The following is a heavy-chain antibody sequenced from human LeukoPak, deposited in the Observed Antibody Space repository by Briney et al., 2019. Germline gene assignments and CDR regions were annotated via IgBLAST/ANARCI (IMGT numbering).Heavy chain of an antibody. CDR3: ARFGYVAAVDV. D-gene: IGHD2-15*01. Sequence: GGSLRLSCAASGFTFSSYWMSWVRQAPGKGLEWVANIKQDGSEKYYVDPVKGRFSISRDNAKNLVYLQMNSLRAEDTAVYHCARFGYVAAVDVWGQGTPVTVSS. J-gene: IGHJ4*02. CDR2: IKQDGSEK. V-gene: IGHV3-7*01. CDR1: GFTFSSYW.